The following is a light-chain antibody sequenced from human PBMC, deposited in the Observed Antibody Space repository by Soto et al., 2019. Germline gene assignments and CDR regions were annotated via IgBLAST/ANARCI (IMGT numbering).Light chain of an antibody. V-gene: IGLV2-8*01. CDR2: EVN. CDR1: SSDVGGYNY. J-gene: IGLJ1*01. CDR3: LKSAGSSNV. Sequence: QSLLTHSPSSSGSPGQSVSISCTGTSSDVGGYNYVSWYQQHPGKAPKLMIYEVNKRPSGVPDRFSGSKSGNTASLTVSGLQAEDEADYYCLKSAGSSNVFGSGTKATVL.